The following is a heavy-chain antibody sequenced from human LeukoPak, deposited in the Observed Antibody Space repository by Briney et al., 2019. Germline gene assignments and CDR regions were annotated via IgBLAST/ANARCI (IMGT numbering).Heavy chain of an antibody. J-gene: IGHJ4*02. D-gene: IGHD3-10*01. CDR2: ISGHNGNT. Sequence: ASVKVSCKASGYSFTSYLISWVRQVPGQGLEWMGWISGHNGNTDYAQKFKDRVTLTTDTSSNTAYMELRSLTSDDTAVYFCARIWAEFQLACDFWGQGTLVTASP. CDR1: GYSFTSYL. V-gene: IGHV1-18*01. CDR3: ARIWAEFQLACDF.